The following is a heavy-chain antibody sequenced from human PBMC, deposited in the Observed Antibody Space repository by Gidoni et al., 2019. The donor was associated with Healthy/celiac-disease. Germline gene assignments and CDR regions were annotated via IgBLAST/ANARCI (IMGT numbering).Heavy chain of an antibody. V-gene: IGHV3-11*06. CDR1: GFTFSYYY. CDR2: ISSSSSYT. CDR3: ARGLRRLNYYYGMDV. J-gene: IGHJ6*02. Sequence: QVQLVESGGGLVKPGGSLRLSCAASGFTFSYYYMSWIRQAPGKGLEWVSYISSSSSYTNYADSVKGRFTISRDNAKNSLYLQMNSLRAEDTAVYYCARGLRRLNYYYGMDVWGQGTTVTVSS. D-gene: IGHD2-8*01.